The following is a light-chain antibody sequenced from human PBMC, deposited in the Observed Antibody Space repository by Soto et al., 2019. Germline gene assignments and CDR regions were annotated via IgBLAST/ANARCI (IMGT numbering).Light chain of an antibody. Sequence: QSVLTQPASVSGSPGQSITISCTGTSSDVGGYNYVSWYQQHPGKAPKLMIYEVSNRPSGVPNRFSGSKSGNTASLTISGLQAEDEADYYCRSYTTSSTHVFGGGTKVTVL. CDR1: SSDVGGYNY. CDR3: RSYTTSSTHV. V-gene: IGLV2-14*01. CDR2: EVS. J-gene: IGLJ2*01.